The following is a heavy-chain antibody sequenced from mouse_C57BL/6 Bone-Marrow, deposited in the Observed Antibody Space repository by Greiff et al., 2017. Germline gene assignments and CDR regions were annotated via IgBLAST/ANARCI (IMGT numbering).Heavy chain of an antibody. J-gene: IGHJ1*03. Sequence: VKLVESGAELARPGASVKLSCKASGYTFTSYGISWVKQRTGQGLEWIGEIYPRSGNTYYNEKFKGKATLTADKSSSTAYMELRSLTSEDSAVYFCARGLLKYFDVGGTGTTVTVSS. CDR1: GYTFTSYG. CDR3: ARGLLKYFDV. CDR2: IYPRSGNT. V-gene: IGHV1-81*01.